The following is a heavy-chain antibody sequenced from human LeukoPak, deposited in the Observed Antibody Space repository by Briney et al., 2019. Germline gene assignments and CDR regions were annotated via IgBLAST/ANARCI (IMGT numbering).Heavy chain of an antibody. CDR3: ARETSLAGFASGLGFNY. D-gene: IGHD6-19*01. J-gene: IGHJ4*02. Sequence: SETLSLTCAVYGGSFSGYYWTWIRQPPGKGLEWIGEIHYSGSATYNPSLKSRVTISVDTSKDQFSLKMTSVTAADTATYYCARETSLAGFASGLGFNYWGQGILVTVSS. CDR2: IHYSGSA. CDR1: GGSFSGYY. V-gene: IGHV4-34*01.